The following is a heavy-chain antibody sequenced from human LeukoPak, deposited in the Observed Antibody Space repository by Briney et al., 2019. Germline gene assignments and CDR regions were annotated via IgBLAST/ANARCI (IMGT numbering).Heavy chain of an antibody. CDR1: RGTFSSYA. Sequence: ASVKVSCKASRGTFSSYAISWVRQAPGQGLEWMGGIIPILGTANYAQKFQGRVTITADEFTSTAYMELSSLRSDDTAVYYCARVLTEDFDLWGRGTLVTVSS. CDR2: IIPILGTA. D-gene: IGHD1-14*01. V-gene: IGHV1-69*13. J-gene: IGHJ2*01. CDR3: ARVLTEDFDL.